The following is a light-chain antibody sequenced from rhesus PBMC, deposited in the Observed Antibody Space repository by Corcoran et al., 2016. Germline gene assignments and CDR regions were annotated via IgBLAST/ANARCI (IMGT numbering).Light chain of an antibody. CDR1: ENVNNY. Sequence: DIQMTQSPSSLSASVGDSVTIPCRASENVNNYLNWYQQKPGKAPKLLIYKASTLQSGVPSRFSGSGSGTDYTFTISSLQPEDVATYYCQHGYGTPYSFGQGTKVEIK. CDR3: QHGYGTPYS. V-gene: IGKV1-74*01. CDR2: KAS. J-gene: IGKJ2*01.